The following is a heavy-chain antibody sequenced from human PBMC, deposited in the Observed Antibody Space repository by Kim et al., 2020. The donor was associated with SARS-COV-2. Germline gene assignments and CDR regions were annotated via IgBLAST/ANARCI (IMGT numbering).Heavy chain of an antibody. V-gene: IGHV4-59*01. D-gene: IGHD2-2*01. CDR3: ARYAYCSSTSCYHFDY. J-gene: IGHJ4*02. Sequence: SLKSRVTIAVDTSKNQFSLKRSAVTAADTAVYYCARYAYCSSTSCYHFDYWGQGTLVTVSS.